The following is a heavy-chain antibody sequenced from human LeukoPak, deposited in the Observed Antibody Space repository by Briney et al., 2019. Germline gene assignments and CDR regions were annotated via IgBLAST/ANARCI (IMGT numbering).Heavy chain of an antibody. V-gene: IGHV5-51*01. CDR2: IYPGDSDT. CDR3: TRRPGNYYDY. J-gene: IGHJ4*02. CDR1: GYRFTSYW. D-gene: IGHD1-26*01. Sequence: GESLKISCKGSGYRFTSYWITWVRQMPGKGLEWMGIIYPGDSDTRYSPSFQGQVTISADKSISTAYLQWSGPKASDTAMYYCTRRPGNYYDYWGQGTLVTVSS.